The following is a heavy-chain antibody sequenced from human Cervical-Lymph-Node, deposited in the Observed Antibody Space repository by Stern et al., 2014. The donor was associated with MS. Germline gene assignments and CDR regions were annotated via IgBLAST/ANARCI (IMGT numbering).Heavy chain of an antibody. V-gene: IGHV4-59*11. CDR2: IYGSGST. CDR1: GGSLSDHY. CDR3: ARVFLSFGDYGGMDV. J-gene: IGHJ6*02. D-gene: IGHD3-10*01. Sequence: QLQLQESGPGPVKPSETLSLTCSVSGGSLSDHYWTWIRQPPGKGLEWIGYIYGSGSTNYNPSLKNRVTMSVDTFKNQFSLKLRSVTAADTAVYYCARVFLSFGDYGGMDVWGQGTTVTVSS.